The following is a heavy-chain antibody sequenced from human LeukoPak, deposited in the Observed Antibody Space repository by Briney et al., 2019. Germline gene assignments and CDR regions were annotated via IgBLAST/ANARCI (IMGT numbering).Heavy chain of an antibody. V-gene: IGHV1-18*01. CDR1: GYTFTIYG. Sequence: GASVTVSFTASGYTFTIYGISWVRHAPGQGLEWMGWISAYNGNTNYAQKLQGRVTMTTDTSTSTAYMELRSLRSDDTAVYYCAREPPKWELRIFDYWGQGTLVTVSS. D-gene: IGHD1-26*01. CDR3: AREPPKWELRIFDY. J-gene: IGHJ4*02. CDR2: ISAYNGNT.